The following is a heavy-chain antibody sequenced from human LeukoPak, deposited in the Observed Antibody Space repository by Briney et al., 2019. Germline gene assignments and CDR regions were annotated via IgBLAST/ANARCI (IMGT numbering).Heavy chain of an antibody. CDR2: ISYDGSNK. D-gene: IGHD6-6*01. CDR1: GFTFSSYA. Sequence: GGSLRLSCAASGFTFSSYAMHWVRQAPGKGLEWVAVISYDGSNKYYADSVKGRFTISRDNSKNTLYLQMKSLRAEDTAVYYCARVGVHGAFDIWGQGTMVTVSS. CDR3: ARVGVHGAFDI. V-gene: IGHV3-30*01. J-gene: IGHJ3*02.